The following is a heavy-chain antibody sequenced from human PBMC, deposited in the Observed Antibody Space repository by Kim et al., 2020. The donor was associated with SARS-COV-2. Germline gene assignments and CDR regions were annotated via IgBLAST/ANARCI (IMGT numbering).Heavy chain of an antibody. CDR2: ISYDGSNK. Sequence: GGSLRLSCAASGFTFSSYGMHWVRQAPGKGLEWVAVISYDGSNKYYADCVKGRFTISRDNSKNTLYLQMNSLRAEDTAVYYCAKDLALYDFWSGRDAFDIWGQGTMVTVSS. J-gene: IGHJ3*02. D-gene: IGHD3-3*01. CDR1: GFTFSSYG. CDR3: AKDLALYDFWSGRDAFDI. V-gene: IGHV3-30*18.